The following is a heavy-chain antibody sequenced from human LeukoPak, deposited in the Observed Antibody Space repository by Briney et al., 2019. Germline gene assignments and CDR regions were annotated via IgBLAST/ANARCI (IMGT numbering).Heavy chain of an antibody. CDR1: GYTVTPYA. D-gene: IGHD6-6*01. CDR3: ARARARLLHY. Sequence: ASVKVSCKASGYTVTPYAINWVRQAPGQVLAWMGWISAYNGNTNYAQKLQGRVTMTTDTSTSTAYMELRCLGSDDTAVYYCARARARLLHYWGEGTLVTVSS. V-gene: IGHV1-18*01. CDR2: ISAYNGNT. J-gene: IGHJ4*02.